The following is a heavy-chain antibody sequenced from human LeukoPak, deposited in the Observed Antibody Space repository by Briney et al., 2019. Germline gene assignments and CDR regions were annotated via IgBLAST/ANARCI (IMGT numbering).Heavy chain of an antibody. J-gene: IGHJ6*04. CDR3: AKDGITMVRGVIRPYYYYGMDV. Sequence: GGSLRLSCAASGFTFSSYAMSWVRQAPGKGLEWVSAISGSGGSTYYADSVKGRFTISRDNSKNTLYLQMNSLRAGDTAVYYCAKDGITMVRGVIRPYYYYGMDVWGKGTTVTVSS. V-gene: IGHV3-23*01. D-gene: IGHD3-10*01. CDR1: GFTFSSYA. CDR2: ISGSGGST.